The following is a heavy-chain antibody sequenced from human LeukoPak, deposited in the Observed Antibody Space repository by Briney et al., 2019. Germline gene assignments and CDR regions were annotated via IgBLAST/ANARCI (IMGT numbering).Heavy chain of an antibody. CDR1: GFSFTNYA. CDR2: MKGGGEK. CDR3: GGASCISTANAVC. D-gene: IGHD3-3*01. Sequence: PGGSLRLSCAASGFSFTNYAMSWIRQAPARGLEWLSSMKGGGEKFYAESSKGGLTLSRNDSWNKVYFQLNNRRVEDTAIYYCGGASCISTANAVCWGQGTQVTASS. V-gene: IGHV3-23*01. J-gene: IGHJ4*02.